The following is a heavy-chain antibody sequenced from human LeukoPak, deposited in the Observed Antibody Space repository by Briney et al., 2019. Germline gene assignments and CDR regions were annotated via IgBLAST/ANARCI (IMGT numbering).Heavy chain of an antibody. V-gene: IGHV4-59*01. CDR1: GGSFSGYY. CDR3: ARDWGSAGGAIDI. D-gene: IGHD3-16*01. Sequence: KSSETLSLTCAVYGGSFSGYYWSWIRQPPGKGLEWIGYIYYSGSTDYNPSLKSRVIISVHTSKNQFSLNLSSVTAADTALYYCARDWGSAGGAIDIWGQGTMVTVSS. J-gene: IGHJ3*02. CDR2: IYYSGST.